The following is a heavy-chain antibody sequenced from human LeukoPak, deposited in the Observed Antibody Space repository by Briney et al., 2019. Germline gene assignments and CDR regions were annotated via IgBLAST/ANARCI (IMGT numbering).Heavy chain of an antibody. CDR2: ISGSSGII. J-gene: IGHJ4*02. CDR3: ARGSTYYEISGQVPFDY. Sequence: GGSLRLSGGAYGFTFDDYAMHWVRQAPGKGLKWVSYISGSSGIIDYADSVRGRFTISTDNAKNSLYLQMNSLRADDTAVYYCARGSTYYEISGQVPFDYWGQGTLVTVSS. V-gene: IGHV3-48*01. CDR1: GFTFDDYA. D-gene: IGHD3-22*01.